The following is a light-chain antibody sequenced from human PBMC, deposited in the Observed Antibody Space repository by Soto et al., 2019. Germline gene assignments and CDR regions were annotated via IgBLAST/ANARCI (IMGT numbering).Light chain of an antibody. CDR1: QSVSIW. CDR3: QQYNSYPWT. J-gene: IGKJ1*01. V-gene: IGKV1-5*03. CDR2: KSS. Sequence: DIQMTRSHSTLSACERYRVTISGRASQSVSIWLAWYQQKPGRAPKLLIYKSSILESGVPSRFSGSGSGTEFTLTISSLQPEDFATYYCQQYNSYPWTFGQGTKVDI.